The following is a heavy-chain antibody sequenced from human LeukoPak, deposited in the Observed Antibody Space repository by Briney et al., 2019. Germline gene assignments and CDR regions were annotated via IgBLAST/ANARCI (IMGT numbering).Heavy chain of an antibody. D-gene: IGHD3-22*01. J-gene: IGHJ4*02. CDR2: ISGSGGST. CDR3: AKDSYYYDSSGSNY. V-gene: IGHV3-23*01. CDR1: GFTFSSYA. Sequence: PGGSLRLSCAASGFTFSSYAMSWVRQAPGKGLEWVSAISGSGGSTYYADSVKGRFTISRDNSKNTLYLQMNSLRAEDTAVYYCAKDSYYYDSSGSNYWGQGTLVTVSS.